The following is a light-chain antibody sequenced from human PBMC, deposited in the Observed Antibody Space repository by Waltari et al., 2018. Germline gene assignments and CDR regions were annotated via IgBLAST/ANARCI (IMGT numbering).Light chain of an antibody. CDR1: SGVVGGSDY. Sequence: HSALTQPASVSAPPGQSITLSCTGTSGVVGGSDYVCCYHQHPGKAPQLIIYDVNKRPSGVSHRFSASKSGNTASLTIFGLQAEDEADYYCISYTSTTTHVVVGGGTKLTVL. CDR3: ISYTSTTTHVV. CDR2: DVN. J-gene: IGLJ2*01. V-gene: IGLV2-14*03.